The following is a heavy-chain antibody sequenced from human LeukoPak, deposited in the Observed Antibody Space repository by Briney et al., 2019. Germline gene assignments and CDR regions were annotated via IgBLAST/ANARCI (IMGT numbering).Heavy chain of an antibody. V-gene: IGHV3-7*01. J-gene: IGHJ6*03. CDR2: IKQDGSEK. CDR1: GFTFSSYW. D-gene: IGHD6-13*01. CDR3: ARVRSGSSYYYYYMDV. Sequence: GGSLRLSCAASGFTFSSYWMCWVRQAPGKGLEWVANIKQDGSEKYFVGSVKGRITISRDNAKNSLYLQMISLRADDTAVYYCARVRSGSSYYYYYMDVWGKGTTVTVSS.